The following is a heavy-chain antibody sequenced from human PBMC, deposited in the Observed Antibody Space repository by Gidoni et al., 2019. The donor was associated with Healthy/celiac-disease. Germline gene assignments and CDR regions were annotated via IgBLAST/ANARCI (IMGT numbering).Heavy chain of an antibody. CDR2: IYYSGST. CDR1: GGSISSGGYY. J-gene: IGHJ4*02. CDR3: ARGEDDYGDY. Sequence: QVQLQESGPGLVKPSHTLSLTCTVSGGSISSGGYYWSWIRQHPGKGLEWLGYIYYSGSTYYNPSLKSRVTISVDTSKNQFSLKLSSVTASDTAVYYCARGEDDYGDYWGQGTLVTVSS. V-gene: IGHV4-31*03. D-gene: IGHD1-26*01.